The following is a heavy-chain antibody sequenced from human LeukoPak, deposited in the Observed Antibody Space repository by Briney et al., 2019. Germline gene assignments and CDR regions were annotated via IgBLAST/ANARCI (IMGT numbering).Heavy chain of an antibody. V-gene: IGHV3-30*03. CDR1: GFTFSSYG. CDR3: AVLVVTAMYDY. D-gene: IGHD2-21*02. J-gene: IGHJ4*02. CDR2: ISYDGSNK. Sequence: GGSLRLSCAASGFTFSSYGMHWVRQAPGKGLEWVAVISYDGSNKYYADTVKGRFTISIDNSKNTLYLQMNSLRAWDTAVYYCAVLVVTAMYDYWGQGTLVTVSS.